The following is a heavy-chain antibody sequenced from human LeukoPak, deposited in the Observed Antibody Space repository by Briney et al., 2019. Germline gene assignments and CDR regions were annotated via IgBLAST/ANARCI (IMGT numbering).Heavy chain of an antibody. V-gene: IGHV4-59*01. CDR1: GGSISSYY. D-gene: IGHD5-18*01. CDR2: INYSGST. Sequence: SETLSLTCTVSGGSISSYYWSWIRQPPGKGLEWIGYINYSGSTNYNPSLKSRVTISVDTSKNQFSLKLSSVTAADTAVYYCARGRDTAMDGGIWGQGTMVTVSS. J-gene: IGHJ3*02. CDR3: ARGRDTAMDGGI.